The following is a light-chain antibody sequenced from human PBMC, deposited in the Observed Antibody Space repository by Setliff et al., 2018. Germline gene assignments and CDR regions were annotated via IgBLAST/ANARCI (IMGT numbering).Light chain of an antibody. V-gene: IGLV2-14*01. J-gene: IGLJ1*01. CDR1: SSDVGYYNY. CDR3: SPYTSSSTRV. Sequence: QSVLTQPASVSGSPGQSITISCTGTSSDVGYYNYVSWYQQHPGKAPKLMIYEVSNRPSGVSNRFSGSKSGNTASLTISGLQAEDEADYYCSPYTSSSTRVFGTGIKVTVL. CDR2: EVS.